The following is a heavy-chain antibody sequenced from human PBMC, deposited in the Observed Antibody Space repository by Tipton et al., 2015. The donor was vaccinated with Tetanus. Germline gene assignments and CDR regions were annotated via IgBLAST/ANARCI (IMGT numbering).Heavy chain of an antibody. CDR1: GFTFSTSW. V-gene: IGHV3-21*01. J-gene: IGHJ5*02. Sequence: SLRLSCAASGFTFSTSWMNWVRQAPGKGLEWVSSIGSTDYIYYADSVRGRFTVSRDNAKNSLYLQMNSLRAEDTAVYYCARGWDFWRGYGPTWVDPWGQGTLVTVSS. CDR3: ARGWDFWRGYGPTWVDP. CDR2: IGSTDYI. D-gene: IGHD3-3*01.